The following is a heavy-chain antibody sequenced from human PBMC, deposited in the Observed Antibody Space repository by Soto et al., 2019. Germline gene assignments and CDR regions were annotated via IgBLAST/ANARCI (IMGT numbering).Heavy chain of an antibody. CDR2: VSTYSDIT. V-gene: IGHV1-18*01. D-gene: IGHD3-22*01. Sequence: HLVQSGPEMKKPGASVKVSCEASGYTFSDRGITWVRQAPGQGLEWMGWVSTYSDITNYAQKFQGRVTMTADTSTNTAYMKLRSLKSDDTAVYFCAVNYDSSGYEDLDYWGQGPLVSVSS. CDR3: AVNYDSSGYEDLDY. CDR1: GYTFSDRG. J-gene: IGHJ4*02.